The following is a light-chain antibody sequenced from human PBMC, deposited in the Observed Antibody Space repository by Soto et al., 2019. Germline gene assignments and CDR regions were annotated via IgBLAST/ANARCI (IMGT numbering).Light chain of an antibody. CDR1: QDISNY. CDR3: QQSYTTPIN. CDR2: AAS. Sequence: DIQMTQSPSSLSASVGDRVTITCQASQDISNYLNWYQQKPGKAPELLIYAASSLQSGVPSRFSGSGSGTDFTLTISSLQPEDFATYYCQQSYTTPINFGPGTKVDIK. J-gene: IGKJ3*01. V-gene: IGKV1-39*01.